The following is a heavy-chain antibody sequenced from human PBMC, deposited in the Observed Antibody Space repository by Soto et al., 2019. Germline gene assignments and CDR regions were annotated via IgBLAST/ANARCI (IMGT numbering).Heavy chain of an antibody. Sequence: ASVKVSCKASGYTFTGYYMHWVRQAPGQGLEWMGWINPNSGGTNYAQKFQGWVTMTRDTSISTAYMELSRLRSDDTAVYCCARDDDYGDYELSYLCQGTLVAVAS. CDR3: ARDDDYGDYELSY. CDR1: GYTFTGYY. V-gene: IGHV1-2*04. CDR2: INPNSGGT. D-gene: IGHD4-17*01. J-gene: IGHJ4*02.